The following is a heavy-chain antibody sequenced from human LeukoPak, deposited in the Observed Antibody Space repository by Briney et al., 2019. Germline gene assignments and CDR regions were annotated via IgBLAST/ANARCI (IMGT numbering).Heavy chain of an antibody. CDR3: TRDRSRAEDD. J-gene: IGHJ4*02. D-gene: IGHD1-14*01. Sequence: SGGSLRLSCAASGFTFSGHWMSWVRRAPGKGLEWVANINQGGSDKYYVDSVKGRFTISRDNANNLLYLQMNSLRGEDTAVYYCTRDRSRAEDDWGQGTLVTGS. CDR2: INQGGSDK. V-gene: IGHV3-7*01. CDR1: GFTFSGHW.